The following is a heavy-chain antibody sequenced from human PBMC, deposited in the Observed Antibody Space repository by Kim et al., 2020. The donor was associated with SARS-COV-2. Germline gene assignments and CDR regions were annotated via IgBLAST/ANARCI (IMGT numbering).Heavy chain of an antibody. CDR2: IDWDDDK. CDR3: VRVHVLLYFDWPLRAGYYYYFGMSV. J-gene: IGHJ6*02. Sequence: SGPTLVNPTQTLTLTCTFSGFSLSTSGMCVSWIRQPPGKALEWLALIDWDDDKYYSTSLKTRLTISKDTSKNQVVLTMTNMDPVDTATYYCVRVHVLLYFDWPLRAGYYYYFGMSVWGQGTTVTVSS. D-gene: IGHD3-9*01. V-gene: IGHV2-70*01. CDR1: GFSLSTSGMC.